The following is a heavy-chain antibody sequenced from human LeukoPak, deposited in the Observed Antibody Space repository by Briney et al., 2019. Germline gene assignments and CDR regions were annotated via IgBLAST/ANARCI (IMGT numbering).Heavy chain of an antibody. CDR3: ARVGSGWGNLFDY. J-gene: IGHJ4*02. CDR1: GGSISSYY. Sequence: SETLSLTCTVSGGSISSYYWSWIRQPPGKGLEGIGYIYYSGSTNYNPSLKSRVTISVDTSKNQFSLKLSSVTAADTAVYYCARVGSGWGNLFDYWGQGALVTVSS. CDR2: IYYSGST. V-gene: IGHV4-59*01. D-gene: IGHD7-27*01.